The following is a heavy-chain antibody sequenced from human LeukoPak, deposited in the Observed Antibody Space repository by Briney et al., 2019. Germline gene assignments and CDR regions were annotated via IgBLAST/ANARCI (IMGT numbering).Heavy chain of an antibody. J-gene: IGHJ4*02. D-gene: IGHD3-16*01. CDR1: GGSISSYY. Sequence: PSETLSLACTVSGGSISSYYWSWIRQPPGKGLEWIGYIYYSGSTNYNPSLKSRVTISVDTSKNQFSLKLSSVTAADTAVYYCARDPQGGFDYWGQGTLVTVSS. V-gene: IGHV4-59*01. CDR3: ARDPQGGFDY. CDR2: IYYSGST.